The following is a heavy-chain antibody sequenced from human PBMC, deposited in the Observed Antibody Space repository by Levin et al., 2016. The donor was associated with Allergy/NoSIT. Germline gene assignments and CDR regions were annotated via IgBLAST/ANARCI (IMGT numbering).Heavy chain of an antibody. D-gene: IGHD3-10*01. J-gene: IGHJ5*02. V-gene: IGHV1-69*02. CDR3: AGYTYYYGSGSVDHYNWFDP. CDR2: IIPILGIA. Sequence: WVRQAPGQGLEWMGRIIPILGIANYAQKFQGRVTITADKSTSTAYMELSSLRSEDTAVYYCAGYTYYYGSGSVDHYNWFDPWGQGTLVTVSS.